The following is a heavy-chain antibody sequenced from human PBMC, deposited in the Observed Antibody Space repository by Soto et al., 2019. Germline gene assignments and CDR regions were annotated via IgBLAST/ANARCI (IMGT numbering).Heavy chain of an antibody. Sequence: SVKVSCKASGGTFSSYAISWVRQAPGQGLEWMGGIIPIFGTANYAQKFQGRVTITADESTSTAYMELSSLRSEDTAVYYCASHYGDYGRNYYYYGMDVWGQGTTVTVSS. CDR1: GGTFSSYA. CDR3: ASHYGDYGRNYYYYGMDV. V-gene: IGHV1-69*13. CDR2: IIPIFGTA. J-gene: IGHJ6*02. D-gene: IGHD4-17*01.